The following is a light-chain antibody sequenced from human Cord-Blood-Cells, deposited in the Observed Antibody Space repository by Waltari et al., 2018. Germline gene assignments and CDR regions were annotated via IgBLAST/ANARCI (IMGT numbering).Light chain of an antibody. J-gene: IGLJ1*01. CDR1: SSDVGSHNL. Sequence: QSALTQPASVSGSPGQSTTISCTGTSSDVGSHNLVSWYQQHPGKAPKPMIYEGSKRPSGVSNRFSGSKSGNTASLTISGLQAEDEADYYCCSYAGSSTYVFGTGTKVTVL. V-gene: IGLV2-23*01. CDR3: CSYAGSSTYV. CDR2: EGS.